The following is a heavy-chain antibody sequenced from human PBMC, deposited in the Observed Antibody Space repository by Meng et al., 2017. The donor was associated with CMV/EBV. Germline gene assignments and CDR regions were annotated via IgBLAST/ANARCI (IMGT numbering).Heavy chain of an antibody. CDR3: ARDPAYRCGGDCYYYYGMDV. CDR1: GFTFSDYY. D-gene: IGHD2-21*01. V-gene: IGHV3-11*01. J-gene: IGHJ6*02. CDR2: ISSSGSTI. Sequence: GESLKISCAASGFTFSDYYMSWIRRAPGKGLEWVSYISSSGSTIYYADSVKGRFTISRDNAKNSLYLQMNSLRAEDTAVYYCARDPAYRCGGDCYYYYGMDVWGQGTTVTVSS.